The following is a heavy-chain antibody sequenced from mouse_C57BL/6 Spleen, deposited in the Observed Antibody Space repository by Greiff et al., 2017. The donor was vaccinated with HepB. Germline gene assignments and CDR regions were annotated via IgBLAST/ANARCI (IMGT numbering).Heavy chain of an antibody. CDR3: ARGSYGSSYAIDY. D-gene: IGHD1-1*01. Sequence: QVQLQQPGAELVRPGSSVKLSCKASGYTFTSYWMHWVKQRPIQGLEWIGNIDPSDSETHYNQKFKDKATLTVDKSSSTAYMQLSSLTSEDSAVYYCARGSYGSSYAIDYWGQGTSVTVSS. V-gene: IGHV1-52*01. J-gene: IGHJ4*01. CDR1: GYTFTSYW. CDR2: IDPSDSET.